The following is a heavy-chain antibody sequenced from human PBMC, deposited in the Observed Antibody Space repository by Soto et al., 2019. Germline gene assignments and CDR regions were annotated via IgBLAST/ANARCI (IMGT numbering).Heavy chain of an antibody. CDR1: GFTFSSYS. CDR3: ARDSPSPLRLGELSSHSYYYGMDV. J-gene: IGHJ6*02. Sequence: GGSLRLSCAASGFTFSSYSMNWVRQAPGKGLEWVSYISSSSSTIYYADSVKGRFTISRDNAKNSLYLQMNSLRDEDTAVYYCARDSPSPLRLGELSSHSYYYGMDVWGQGTTVTVSS. CDR2: ISSSSSTI. V-gene: IGHV3-48*02. D-gene: IGHD3-16*02.